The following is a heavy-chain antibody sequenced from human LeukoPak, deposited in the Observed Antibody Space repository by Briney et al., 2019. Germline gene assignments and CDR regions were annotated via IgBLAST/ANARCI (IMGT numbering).Heavy chain of an antibody. Sequence: PSETLSLTCTVSGGSISSSDYYWGWIRQPPGKGLEWIGSIYYSGSTYYNPSLKSRVTISVDTSKNQFSLQLNSVTPEDTAVYYCAREGDEGYLFDYWGQGTLVTVSS. D-gene: IGHD1-26*01. J-gene: IGHJ4*02. V-gene: IGHV4-39*07. CDR2: IYYSGST. CDR1: GGSISSSDYY. CDR3: AREGDEGYLFDY.